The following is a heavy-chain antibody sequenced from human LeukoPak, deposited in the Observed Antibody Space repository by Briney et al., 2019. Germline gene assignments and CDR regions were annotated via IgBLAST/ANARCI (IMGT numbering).Heavy chain of an antibody. D-gene: IGHD3-22*01. CDR2: ISSSSSYI. Sequence: GGSLRLSCAASGFTFSSYSMNWVRQAPGKGLEWVSSISSSSSYIYYADSVKGRFTISRDNAKNSLYLQMNSLRAEDTAVYYCARDPRPSYYDGSGYYDYWGQGTLVTVSS. CDR3: ARDPRPSYYDGSGYYDY. V-gene: IGHV3-21*01. CDR1: GFTFSSYS. J-gene: IGHJ4*02.